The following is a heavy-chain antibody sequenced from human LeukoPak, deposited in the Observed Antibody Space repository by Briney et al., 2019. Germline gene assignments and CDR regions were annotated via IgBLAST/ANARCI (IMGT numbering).Heavy chain of an antibody. Sequence: SETLSLTCTVSGGSVSSSYWSWIRQPPGKGLQWIGYIYNSGSTDYNPSLKSRVTISVDTSKNQFSLKLSSVTAADTAVYYCASVNYYDSSGYKNWGQGTLVTVSS. CDR3: ASVNYYDSSGYKN. CDR2: IYNSGST. D-gene: IGHD3-22*01. CDR1: GGSVSSSY. V-gene: IGHV4-59*02. J-gene: IGHJ4*02.